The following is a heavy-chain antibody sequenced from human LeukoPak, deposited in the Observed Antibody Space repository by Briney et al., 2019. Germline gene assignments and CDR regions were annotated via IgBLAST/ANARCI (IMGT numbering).Heavy chain of an antibody. CDR2: IRSKAYGGTT. V-gene: IGHV3-49*03. J-gene: IGHJ6*03. CDR3: ARDKYDFWSGYCMDV. Sequence: GRSLRLSCTASGFTFGDYAMSWFRQAPGKGLEWVGFIRSKAYGGTTEYAASVKGRFTISRDNAKNTLYLQMNSLRAEDTAVYYCARDKYDFWSGYCMDVWGKGTTVTVSS. D-gene: IGHD3-3*01. CDR1: GFTFGDYA.